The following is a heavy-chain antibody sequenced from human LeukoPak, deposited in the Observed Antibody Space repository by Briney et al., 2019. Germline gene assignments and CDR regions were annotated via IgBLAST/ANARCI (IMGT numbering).Heavy chain of an antibody. CDR2: IYHSGST. D-gene: IGHD1-26*01. J-gene: IGHJ4*02. V-gene: IGHV4-30-2*01. Sequence: SDTLSLTCAVSGGSITSGDYSWSWIRQPPAQGLEWIGYIYHSGSTYYTPSLKSRVTISVDRSKNQFSLKLSSVTAADTAVYYCARVWSSFPYYFDYWGQGTLVTVSS. CDR1: GGSITSGDYS. CDR3: ARVWSSFPYYFDY.